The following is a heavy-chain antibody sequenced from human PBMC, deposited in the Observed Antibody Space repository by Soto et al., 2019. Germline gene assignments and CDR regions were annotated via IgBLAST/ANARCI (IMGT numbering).Heavy chain of an antibody. CDR1: GGSYSSYT. CDR2: IIPILGIA. CDR3: ARVDCGGDCYPGYYYYGMDV. J-gene: IGHJ6*02. Sequence: ASVKVSCKASGGSYSSYTISWVRQAPGQGLEWMGRIIPILGIANYAQKFQGRVTITADKSTSTAYMELSSLRSEDTAVYYCARVDCGGDCYPGYYYYGMDVWGQGTTVTVSS. V-gene: IGHV1-69*02. D-gene: IGHD2-21*02.